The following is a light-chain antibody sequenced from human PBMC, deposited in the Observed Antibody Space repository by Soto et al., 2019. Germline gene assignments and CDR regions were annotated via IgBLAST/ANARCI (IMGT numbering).Light chain of an antibody. CDR1: RSNIGSNT. J-gene: IGLJ3*02. CDR3: AAWADSMNGWV. V-gene: IGLV1-44*01. CDR2: HND. Sequence: QTVVTQAPSASGTPGQRVTISCSGSRSNIGSNTVSWYQQVPGTAPKPHIYHNDQRSSGIPDRFSGSKSGTSASLAIGGLASENEAEYYCAAWADSMNGWVFGEGTKLTVL.